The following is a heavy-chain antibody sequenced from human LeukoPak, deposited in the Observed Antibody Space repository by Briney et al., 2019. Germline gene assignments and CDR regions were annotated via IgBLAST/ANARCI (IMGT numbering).Heavy chain of an antibody. D-gene: IGHD3-10*01. Sequence: SETLSLTCAVYGGSFSGYYWSWIRQPPAKGLEWIGEINHSGSTNYNPSLKSRVTISVDTSKNQFSLKLSSVTAADTAVYYCAKTMVRGVGYFDYWGQGTLVTVSS. J-gene: IGHJ4*02. CDR3: AKTMVRGVGYFDY. CDR1: GGSFSGYY. V-gene: IGHV4-34*01. CDR2: INHSGST.